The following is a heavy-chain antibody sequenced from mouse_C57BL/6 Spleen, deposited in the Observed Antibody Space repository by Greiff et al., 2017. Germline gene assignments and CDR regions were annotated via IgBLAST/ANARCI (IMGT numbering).Heavy chain of an antibody. CDR3: APYYYGSSYAMDY. D-gene: IGHD1-1*01. CDR1: GYTFTDYY. Sequence: VQLQRSGPELVKPGASVKISCKASGYTFTDYYMNWVKQSHGKSLEWIGDINPNNGGTSYNQKFKGKATLTVDKSSSTAYMELRSLTSEDSAVYYCAPYYYGSSYAMDYWGQGTSVTVSS. J-gene: IGHJ4*01. CDR2: INPNNGGT. V-gene: IGHV1-26*01.